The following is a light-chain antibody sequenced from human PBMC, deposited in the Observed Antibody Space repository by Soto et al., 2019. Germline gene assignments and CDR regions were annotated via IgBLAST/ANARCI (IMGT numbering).Light chain of an antibody. CDR3: QQYNSYPWT. CDR2: DVS. Sequence: DIQITPSPSTLSASVGDRVTITCRASQSISGWLAWYQQKPGKAPKLLIYDVSSLESGVPSRFSGSGSGTEFTLAISSLQPDDFATYYCQQYNSYPWTFGQGTKVDIK. V-gene: IGKV1-5*01. CDR1: QSISGW. J-gene: IGKJ1*01.